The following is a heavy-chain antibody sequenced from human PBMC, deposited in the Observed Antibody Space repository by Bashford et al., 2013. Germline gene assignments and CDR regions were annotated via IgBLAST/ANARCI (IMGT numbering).Heavy chain of an antibody. J-gene: IGHJ3*02. D-gene: IGHD5/OR15-5a*01. V-gene: IGHV1-2*02. CDR2: INLKAGET. CDR3: AREVDKVSTSDAFDI. Sequence: WVRQAPGQGLQWMGCINLKAGETHYAQKFEDRVTMTRDTSITTAYMEVKRLKLSSVTAADTAVYYCAREVDKVSTSDAFDIWGQGTMVTVSS.